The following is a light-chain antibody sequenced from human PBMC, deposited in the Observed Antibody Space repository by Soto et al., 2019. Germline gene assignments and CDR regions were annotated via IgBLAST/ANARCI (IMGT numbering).Light chain of an antibody. Sequence: QSAPSQPASVSGSPGQSITISCIGTSSDVGGSKYVSWYQQHPGKAPKLMIYEVNKRPSGVPDRFSGSKSGNTASLTVSGLQAEDEADYYCSSYAGSSNVFGTGTKLTVL. J-gene: IGLJ1*01. V-gene: IGLV2-8*01. CDR3: SSYAGSSNV. CDR1: SSDVGGSKY. CDR2: EVN.